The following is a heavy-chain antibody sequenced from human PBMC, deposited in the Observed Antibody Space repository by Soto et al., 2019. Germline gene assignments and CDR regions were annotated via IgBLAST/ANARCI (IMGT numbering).Heavy chain of an antibody. J-gene: IGHJ6*02. Sequence: GGSLRLSCAASGFTFSSYEMNWVRQAPGKGMEWGSYISSSGSTIYYADSVKGRFTISRDNPKNSLYLQMNSPRAEDTAVYYCARGDYPFPYYYYGLDVWGLGTTVTVSS. D-gene: IGHD3-16*01. CDR1: GFTFSSYE. CDR2: ISSSGSTI. CDR3: ARGDYPFPYYYYGLDV. V-gene: IGHV3-48*03.